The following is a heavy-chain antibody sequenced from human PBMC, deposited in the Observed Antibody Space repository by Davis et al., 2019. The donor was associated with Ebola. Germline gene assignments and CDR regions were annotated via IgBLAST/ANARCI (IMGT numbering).Heavy chain of an antibody. V-gene: IGHV3-74*01. CDR3: AKSKYCSGGSCYDWFDP. Sequence: PGGSLRLSCAASGFSFSSYWMHWVRHAPGKGLVWVSRINPDGTKTGYADSVRGRFTISRDNAKNSLYLQMNSLRAEDTALYYCAKSKYCSGGSCYDWFDPWGQGTLVTVSS. CDR1: GFSFSSYW. J-gene: IGHJ5*02. D-gene: IGHD2-15*01. CDR2: INPDGTKT.